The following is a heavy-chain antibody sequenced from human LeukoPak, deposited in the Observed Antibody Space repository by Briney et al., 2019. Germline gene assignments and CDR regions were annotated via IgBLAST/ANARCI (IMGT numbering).Heavy chain of an antibody. CDR3: ATDGYHYFDY. J-gene: IGHJ4*02. Sequence: GGSLRLSCAASGFTVTSNYISWVRQAPGKGLEWVSLIYNDGSRTYYADSVRGRFTISRDTSEGTVYLQMGSLRPEDTAVYYCATDGYHYFDYWGQGTLVTVSS. CDR1: GFTVTSNY. CDR2: IYNDGSRT. V-gene: IGHV3-53*01. D-gene: IGHD5-12*01.